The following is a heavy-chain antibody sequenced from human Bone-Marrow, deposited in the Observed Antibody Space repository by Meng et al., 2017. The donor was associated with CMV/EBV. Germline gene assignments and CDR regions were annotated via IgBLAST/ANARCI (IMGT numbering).Heavy chain of an antibody. CDR1: GFSFTNAA. J-gene: IGHJ6*01. Sequence: SVKVSCKASGFSFTNAAVQWVRQARGEPLGWIGWIVVGSGYTSYAQKLQGRVTITRDMATSTAYMEVSSLRSDDTAVYYCASKAMDVWGQGTTVTGSS. V-gene: IGHV1-58*01. CDR2: IVVGSGYT. CDR3: ASKAMDV.